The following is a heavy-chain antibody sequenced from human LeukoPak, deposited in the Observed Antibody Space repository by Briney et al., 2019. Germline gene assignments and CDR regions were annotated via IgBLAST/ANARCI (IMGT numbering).Heavy chain of an antibody. D-gene: IGHD1-26*01. CDR2: ISYSGGYE. V-gene: IGHV3-21*01. CDR1: GFTFSTYS. Sequence: GGSLRLSCAASGFTFSTYSMNWVRQAPGKGLEWVSSISYSGGYEYFADSVKGRFTISRDNAKNSLFLQMNSLRAEDAAVYYCARGSGSYKDAFDIWGQGTKVTVSS. CDR3: ARGSGSYKDAFDI. J-gene: IGHJ3*02.